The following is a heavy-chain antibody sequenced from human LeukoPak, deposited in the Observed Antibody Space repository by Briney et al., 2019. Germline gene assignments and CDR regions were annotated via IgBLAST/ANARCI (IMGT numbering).Heavy chain of an antibody. Sequence: GRSLRLSCAASGFTFSSYAMHWVRQAPGKGLEWVAVISYDGSNKYYADSVKGRFTISRDNSKNTLYLQMNSLRAEDTAVYYCARVQRLFYGLSTHYGMDVWGQGTTVTVSS. CDR3: ARVQRLFYGLSTHYGMDV. D-gene: IGHD2/OR15-2a*01. J-gene: IGHJ6*02. CDR1: GFTFSSYA. CDR2: ISYDGSNK. V-gene: IGHV3-30-3*01.